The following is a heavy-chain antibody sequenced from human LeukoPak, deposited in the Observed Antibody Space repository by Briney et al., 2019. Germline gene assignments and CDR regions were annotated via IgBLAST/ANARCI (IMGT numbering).Heavy chain of an antibody. CDR1: GGTLSGYY. D-gene: IGHD3-16*01. V-gene: IGHV4-34*01. Sequence: SETLSLTCAVYGGTLSGYYWSWIRQPPGKGLEWIGEINHSGGINYNPSLNSRVSISVDTSKNQFSLKLSSVTAADTAVYYCARGGGGTDFDYWGQGTLVTVSS. CDR3: ARGGGGTDFDY. CDR2: INHSGGI. J-gene: IGHJ4*02.